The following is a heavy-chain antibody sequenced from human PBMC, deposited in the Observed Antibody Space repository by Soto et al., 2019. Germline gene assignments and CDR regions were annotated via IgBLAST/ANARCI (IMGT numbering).Heavy chain of an antibody. CDR2: ISPYTGNT. J-gene: IGHJ6*02. CDR3: VMVDNYVTPTPQDV. D-gene: IGHD3-16*01. Sequence: QVQLVQSGDEVKKPGASVKVSCKASGYIFVNYGIAWVRQAPRQGLEWMGWISPYTGNTHSASKVQGRLTMTTDTSTSTAYRDLGILTSDDTAVYYCVMVDNYVTPTPQDVWGQGTTVTVSS. V-gene: IGHV1-18*01. CDR1: GYIFVNYG.